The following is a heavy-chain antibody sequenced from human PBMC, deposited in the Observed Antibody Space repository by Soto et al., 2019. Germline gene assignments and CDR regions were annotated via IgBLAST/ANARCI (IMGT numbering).Heavy chain of an antibody. CDR2: IIPLFGTA. D-gene: IGHD2-21*02. V-gene: IGHV1-69*06. CDR1: GGTFSSNT. J-gene: IGHJ4*02. Sequence: QVQLVQSGAEVKKPGSSVKISCKASGGTFSSNTINWVRQAAGQGLEWMGGIIPLFGTANYAEKFQGRVTITADKSTNTEYMELNSLRSEDTAVYFCASKAACGGDCYAFDSWGQGTLVTVSS. CDR3: ASKAACGGDCYAFDS.